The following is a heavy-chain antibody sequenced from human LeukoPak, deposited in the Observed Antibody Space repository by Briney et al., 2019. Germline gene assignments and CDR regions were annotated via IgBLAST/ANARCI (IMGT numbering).Heavy chain of an antibody. CDR3: AKVCSSGWYCFDY. D-gene: IGHD6-19*01. Sequence: GGSLRLSCAASGFTFDDCAMHWVRQAPGKGLEWVSGISWNSGSIGYADSVKGRFTISRDNSKNTLYLQMNSLRAEDTAVYYCAKVCSSGWYCFDYWGQGTLVTVSS. CDR2: ISWNSGSI. CDR1: GFTFDDCA. J-gene: IGHJ4*02. V-gene: IGHV3-9*01.